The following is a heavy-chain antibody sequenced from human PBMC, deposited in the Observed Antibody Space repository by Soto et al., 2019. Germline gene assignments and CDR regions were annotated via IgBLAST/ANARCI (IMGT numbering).Heavy chain of an antibody. J-gene: IGHJ5*02. V-gene: IGHV4-59*08. Sequence: QVQLQESGPGLVKPSETLSLTCTVSGGSISSYYWSWIRQPPGKGLEWIGYIYYSGSTNYNPSLKSRVSXXVXTXXNQFSLKLSCVTAADTAVYYCARHYDSSGLGWFDPWGQGTLVTVSS. D-gene: IGHD3-22*01. CDR3: ARHYDSSGLGWFDP. CDR1: GGSISSYY. CDR2: IYYSGST.